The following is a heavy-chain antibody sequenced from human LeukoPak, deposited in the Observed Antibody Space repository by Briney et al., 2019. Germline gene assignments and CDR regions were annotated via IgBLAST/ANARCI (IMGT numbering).Heavy chain of an antibody. CDR2: INSDGSST. D-gene: IGHD5-18*01. Sequence: PGRSLRLSCAASGFTFSSYWMHWVRQAPGKGLVWVSRINSDGSSTTYADSVKGRFTISRDNAKNTVYLQMNSLRAEDTAVYYCARDRWGTAMVDYWGQGTLVTVSS. J-gene: IGHJ4*02. CDR3: ARDRWGTAMVDY. CDR1: GFTFSSYW. V-gene: IGHV3-74*01.